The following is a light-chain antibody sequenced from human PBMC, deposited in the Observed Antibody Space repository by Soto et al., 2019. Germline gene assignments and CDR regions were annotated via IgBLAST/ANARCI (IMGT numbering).Light chain of an antibody. Sequence: SXXPVQGASVXXRXSQTVTSNYFGWYQHKPGQAPRLLIYATSRRAAGIPDRFSGSGSRTDFTLTISRLDPEDFAVYYCQQYSCCQWTLGQGTKVDIK. CDR3: QQYSCCQWT. CDR1: QTVTSNY. J-gene: IGKJ1*01. V-gene: IGKV3-20*01. CDR2: ATS.